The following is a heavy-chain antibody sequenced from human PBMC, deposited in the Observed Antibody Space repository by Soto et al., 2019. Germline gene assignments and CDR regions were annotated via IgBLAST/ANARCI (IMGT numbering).Heavy chain of an antibody. CDR3: ARTGCSGGSCSFNDY. CDR2: INAGNGNT. V-gene: IGHV1-3*01. CDR1: GYTFTSYA. Sequence: GASVKVSCKASGYTFTSYAMHWVRQAPGQRLEWMGWINAGNGNTKYSQKFQGRVTITRDTSASTAYMELSSLRSEDTAVYYCARTGCSGGSCSFNDYWGQGTLVTVSS. D-gene: IGHD2-15*01. J-gene: IGHJ4*02.